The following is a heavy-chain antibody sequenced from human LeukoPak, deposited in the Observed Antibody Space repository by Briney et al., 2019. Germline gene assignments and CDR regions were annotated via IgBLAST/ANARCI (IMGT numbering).Heavy chain of an antibody. CDR1: GGSISSYY. Sequence: SETLSLTCTVSGGSISSYYWSWIRQPAGKGLEWIGRIYTSGSTNYNPSLESRVTMSVDTSKNQFSLKLSSVTAADTAVYYCARGGLPAATSPYFDYWGQGTLVTVSS. CDR3: ARGGLPAATSPYFDY. D-gene: IGHD2-2*01. J-gene: IGHJ4*02. V-gene: IGHV4-4*07. CDR2: IYTSGST.